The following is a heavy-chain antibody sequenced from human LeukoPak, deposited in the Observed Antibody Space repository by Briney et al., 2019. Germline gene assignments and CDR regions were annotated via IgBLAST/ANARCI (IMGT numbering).Heavy chain of an antibody. V-gene: IGHV4-34*01. Sequence: PSETLSLTCEVYGGSFSDYYWSWVRQAPGKGLEWIGEVNLSGSTNYNPSLESRLTMSVGTSKNRISLQLSSVTAADTAVYYCSVTTVYSYYMDVWGKGTTVTVSS. J-gene: IGHJ6*03. CDR3: SVTTVYSYYMDV. D-gene: IGHD4-11*01. CDR2: VNLSGST. CDR1: GGSFSDYY.